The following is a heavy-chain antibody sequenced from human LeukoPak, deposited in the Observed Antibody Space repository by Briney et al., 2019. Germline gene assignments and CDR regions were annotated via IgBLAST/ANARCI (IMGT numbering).Heavy chain of an antibody. CDR3: ARGHIAVAGSFDA. Sequence: RPSETLSLTCAVYGGSFSGYYWSWIRQPPGKGLERIGEINHSGSTNYNPSLKSRVTISVDTSKDQFSLKLSSVTAADTAVYYCARGHIAVAGSFDAWGQGTLVTVSS. J-gene: IGHJ5*02. CDR2: INHSGST. CDR1: GGSFSGYY. V-gene: IGHV4-34*01. D-gene: IGHD6-19*01.